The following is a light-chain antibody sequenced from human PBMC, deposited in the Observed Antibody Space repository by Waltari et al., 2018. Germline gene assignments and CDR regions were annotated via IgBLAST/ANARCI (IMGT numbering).Light chain of an antibody. Sequence: EIVLTQSPAALSLSPGERATLSCRASQSVSSYFAWYQQKPGQAPRLLIYEASNRATGIPARFSGSGSGTDFTLTISSLEPEDFAVYYCQQHDNLPLTFGPGTKVEIK. J-gene: IGKJ3*01. CDR3: QQHDNLPLT. CDR1: QSVSSY. V-gene: IGKV3-11*01. CDR2: EAS.